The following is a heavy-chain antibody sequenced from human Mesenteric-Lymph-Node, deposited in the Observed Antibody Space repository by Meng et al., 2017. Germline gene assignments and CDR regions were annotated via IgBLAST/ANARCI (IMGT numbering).Heavy chain of an antibody. CDR3: ARGRGYGDYGSLY. Sequence: QRQLQQWGRGLLKPSETLALTGAVYGGSFSGYYWSWIRQPPGKGLEWIGEINHSGSTNYNPSLKSRVTISVDTSKNQFSLKLSSVTAADTAVYYCARGRGYGDYGSLYWGQGTLVTVSS. CDR1: GGSFSGYY. CDR2: INHSGST. J-gene: IGHJ4*02. D-gene: IGHD4-17*01. V-gene: IGHV4-34*01.